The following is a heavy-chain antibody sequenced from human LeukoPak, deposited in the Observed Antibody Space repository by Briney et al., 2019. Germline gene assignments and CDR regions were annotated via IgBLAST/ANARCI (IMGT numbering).Heavy chain of an antibody. CDR3: ALGLVTDY. J-gene: IGHJ4*02. D-gene: IGHD3-9*01. V-gene: IGHV3-23*01. CDR2: ISGSGGST. CDR1: GFTFSSSA. Sequence: PGGSLRLSCAASGFTFSSSAMIWVRQAPGKGLEWVSTISGSGGSTYYADSVKGRFTISRDNSKNTPYLQMNSLRVEDTAVYYCALGLVTDYWGQGTLVTVSS.